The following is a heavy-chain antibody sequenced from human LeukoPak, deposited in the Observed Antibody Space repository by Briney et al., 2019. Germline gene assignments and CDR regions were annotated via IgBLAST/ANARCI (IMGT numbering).Heavy chain of an antibody. V-gene: IGHV1-69*13. CDR3: SRGGYSSTQLEEYDY. CDR1: GGTFSSYA. J-gene: IGHJ4*02. CDR2: IIPIFGTA. D-gene: IGHD6-13*01. Sequence: ASVKVSCKASGGTFSSYAISWVRQAPGQGLEWMGGIIPIFGTANYAQKFQGRVTITADESTSTAYMELSSLRSEDTAVYYCSRGGYSSTQLEEYDYWGQGTLVTVSS.